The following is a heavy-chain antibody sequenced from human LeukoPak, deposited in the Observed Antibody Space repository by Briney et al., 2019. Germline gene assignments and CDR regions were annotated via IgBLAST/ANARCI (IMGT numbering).Heavy chain of an antibody. J-gene: IGHJ3*02. V-gene: IGHV3-21*01. D-gene: IGHD4-17*01. CDR2: ISSSSNYI. CDR3: ARAVYGFDAFDI. CDR1: GFTFSSYS. Sequence: GGSLGLSCAASGFTFSSYSMNWVRQAPGKGLEWVSSISSSSNYIYYADSVKGRFTISRDNAKNSLYLQMNSLRAEDTAVYYCARAVYGFDAFDIWGQGTMVTVSS.